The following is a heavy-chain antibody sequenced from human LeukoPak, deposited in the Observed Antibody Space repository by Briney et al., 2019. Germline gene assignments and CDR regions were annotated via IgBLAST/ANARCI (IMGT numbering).Heavy chain of an antibody. CDR2: FSGSGGST. V-gene: IGHV3-23*01. J-gene: IGHJ6*03. CDR1: GFTFSSYA. CDR3: ARGEDYCGGDCYSGRGVYMDV. D-gene: IGHD2-21*02. Sequence: PGGSLRLSCAASGFTFSSYAMSWVRQAPGKGLECISGFSGSGGSTYYADSVKGRFTISRDNAKNSLYLQMNSLRAEDTAVYYCARGEDYCGGDCYSGRGVYMDVWGKGTTVTVSS.